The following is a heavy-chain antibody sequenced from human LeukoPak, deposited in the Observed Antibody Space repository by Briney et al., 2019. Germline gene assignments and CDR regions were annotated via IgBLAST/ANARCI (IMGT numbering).Heavy chain of an antibody. V-gene: IGHV3-23*01. Sequence: GGSLRLSCAASGFTFSTFAMNWVRQGPGKGLEWVSAISGSGDTTYYGDSVKGRFTISRDNSKNTLYLQMNILRAEDTAVYYCARVGYSSGRPFDYWGQGTLVTVSS. D-gene: IGHD6-19*01. CDR3: ARVGYSSGRPFDY. CDR2: ISGSGDTT. CDR1: GFTFSTFA. J-gene: IGHJ4*02.